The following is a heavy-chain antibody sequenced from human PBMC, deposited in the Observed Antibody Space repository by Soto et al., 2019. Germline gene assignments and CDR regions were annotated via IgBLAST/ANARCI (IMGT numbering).Heavy chain of an antibody. CDR2: ISWDGGST. V-gene: IGHV3-43*01. CDR1: GFTFDDYT. Sequence: GGSLRLSCAASGFTFDDYTMHWVRQAPGKGLEWVSLISWDGGSTYYADSVKGRFTISRDNSKNSLYLQMNSLRTEDTALYYCAKETLYGMDVWGQGTTVTVSS. CDR3: AKETLYGMDV. J-gene: IGHJ6*02.